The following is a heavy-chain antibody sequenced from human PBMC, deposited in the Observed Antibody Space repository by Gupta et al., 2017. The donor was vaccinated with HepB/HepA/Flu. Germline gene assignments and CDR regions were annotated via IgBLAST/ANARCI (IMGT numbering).Heavy chain of an antibody. Sequence: QVQLVESGGGVVQPGRSLRLPCAASGFTFSSYGMHWVRQAPGKGLEWVAVIWYDGSNKYYADSVKGRFTISRDNSKNTLYLQMNSLRAEDTAVYYCASTVTTPGYYYGMDVWGQGTTVTVSS. CDR2: IWYDGSNK. J-gene: IGHJ6*02. V-gene: IGHV3-33*01. D-gene: IGHD4-17*01. CDR3: ASTVTTPGYYYGMDV. CDR1: GFTFSSYG.